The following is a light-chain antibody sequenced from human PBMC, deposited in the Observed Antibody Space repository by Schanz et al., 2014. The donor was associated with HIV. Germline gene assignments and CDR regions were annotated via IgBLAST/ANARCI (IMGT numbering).Light chain of an antibody. V-gene: IGLV1-51*01. J-gene: IGLJ2*01. CDR1: TSNIANNF. CDR3: ATWDSSLSAGYVI. CDR2: ADY. Sequence: QSVLTQPPSVSAAPGQKVTISCSGSTSNIANNFVSWYQQLPGTAPKLLIFADYQRPSEIPDRISGSKTGTSATLAINGLQTGDEADYYCATWDSSLSAGYVIFGGGTKLTVL.